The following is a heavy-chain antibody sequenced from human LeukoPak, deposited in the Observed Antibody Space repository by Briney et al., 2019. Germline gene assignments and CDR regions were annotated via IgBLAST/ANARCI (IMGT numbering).Heavy chain of an antibody. Sequence: GGSLRLSCGGFGFSFSGFAMHCVRQAPGKGLEYVSVISSNGGSTYYANSVKGRFTISRDNSKNTLYLQMGSLRAEDMAVYYCAREWVTGSGSYFDYWGQGTLVTVSS. CDR2: ISSNGGST. J-gene: IGHJ4*02. V-gene: IGHV3-64*01. D-gene: IGHD1-26*01. CDR3: AREWVTGSGSYFDY. CDR1: GFSFSGFA.